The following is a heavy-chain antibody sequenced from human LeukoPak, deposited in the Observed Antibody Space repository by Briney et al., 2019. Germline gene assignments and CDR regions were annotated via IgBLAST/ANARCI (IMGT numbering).Heavy chain of an antibody. CDR3: AREAYSSGYYY. CDR1: GGSISSSTYY. Sequence: SETLSLTCTVSGGSISSSTYYWGWIRQPPGKGLEWIGSTSYSGSTYYNSYLKSRVTISVDTSKNQLSLKLSSVTAADTAVYYCAREAYSSGYYYWGQGTLVTVSS. CDR2: TSYSGST. J-gene: IGHJ4*02. D-gene: IGHD3-22*01. V-gene: IGHV4-39*07.